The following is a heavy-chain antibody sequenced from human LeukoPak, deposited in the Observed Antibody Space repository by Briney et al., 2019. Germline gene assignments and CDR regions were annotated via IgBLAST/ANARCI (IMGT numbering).Heavy chain of an antibody. Sequence: SETLSLTCTVSGGSISSGGYYWTWIRQHPGKGLEWIGYVFYSGTTYYSPSLKSRVTMSVDTSKDQFSLKLSSVTAADTAVYYCASLYRAGMDVWGQGTTVTVSS. CDR3: ASLYRAGMDV. D-gene: IGHD3-16*01. CDR1: GGSISSGGYY. CDR2: VFYSGTT. V-gene: IGHV4-31*03. J-gene: IGHJ6*02.